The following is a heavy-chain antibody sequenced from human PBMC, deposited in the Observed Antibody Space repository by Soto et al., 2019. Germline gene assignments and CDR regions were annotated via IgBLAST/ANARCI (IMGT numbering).Heavy chain of an antibody. D-gene: IGHD2-15*01. CDR2: ISSSSSTM. Sequence: GGSLRRSCAASGFTFSAYRMNWVRQAPGKGLEWVSYISSSSSTMYYAGSVKGRFTISRDNAQNSLFLQMNSLRDEDTAVYYCARDWTYCSGGSCYYGMDVWGQGTTVTVSS. CDR3: ARDWTYCSGGSCYYGMDV. V-gene: IGHV3-48*02. J-gene: IGHJ6*02. CDR1: GFTFSAYR.